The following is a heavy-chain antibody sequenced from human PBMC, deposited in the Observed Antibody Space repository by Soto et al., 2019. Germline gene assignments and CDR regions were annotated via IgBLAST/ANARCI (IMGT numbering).Heavy chain of an antibody. D-gene: IGHD2-2*01. CDR1: TDTFRNYA. Sequence: QVQLVQSGAEVRKPGSSVKVSYKASTDTFRNYAISWVRQAPGQGLEWMGGIIPLFGLTKFAEKFQGRLTITAYESTSTVYMELSSLRSGDTAVYYCARDRGSGEHQVVPTALYGMDVWGPGTKVTVSS. CDR3: ARDRGSGEHQVVPTALYGMDV. J-gene: IGHJ6*02. V-gene: IGHV1-69*19. CDR2: IIPLFGLT.